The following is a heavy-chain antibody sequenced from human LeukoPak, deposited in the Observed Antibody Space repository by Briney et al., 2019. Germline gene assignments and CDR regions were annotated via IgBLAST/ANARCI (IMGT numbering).Heavy chain of an antibody. D-gene: IGHD3-10*01. V-gene: IGHV3-30*02. CDR1: GFTFNSFG. J-gene: IGHJ4*02. Sequence: GGSLRLSCAASGFTFNSFGMHWVRQAPGKGLEWVAFIWYDGSIKYYADSVKGRFTMSRDNSKNTLYLQMNSLRAEDTAVYYCAKDARYYGSGSYLHFDYWGQGTLVTVSS. CDR3: AKDARYYGSGSYLHFDY. CDR2: IWYDGSIK.